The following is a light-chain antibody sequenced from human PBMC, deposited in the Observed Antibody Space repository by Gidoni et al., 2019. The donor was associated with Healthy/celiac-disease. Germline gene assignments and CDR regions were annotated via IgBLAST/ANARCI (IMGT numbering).Light chain of an antibody. CDR3: QQFSNDPLT. V-gene: IGKV1-5*03. CDR2: KAS. J-gene: IGKJ4*01. CDR1: QSISIW. Sequence: IQMTQSPSTLSASVGDSVTITCRASQSISIWLAWYQQKPGKAPKLLISKASTLESGVPSRFSGSGSGTEFTLTVSSLQPDDFATYYCQQFSNDPLTFGGGTHLEIK.